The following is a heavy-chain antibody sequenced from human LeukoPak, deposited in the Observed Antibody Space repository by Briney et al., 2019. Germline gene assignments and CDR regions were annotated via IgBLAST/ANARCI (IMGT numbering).Heavy chain of an antibody. CDR2: INPSGGTT. Sequence: ASVKVSCKASGYTFTNFYMHWVRQAPGQGLEWTGIINPSGGTTTYAQKFQGRVTMTRGTSTNTVYMDLSSLRSEDTAVYYCARDVSAGSQFFDYWGQGTLVTVSS. D-gene: IGHD6-19*01. V-gene: IGHV1-46*01. J-gene: IGHJ4*02. CDR3: ARDVSAGSQFFDY. CDR1: GYTFTNFY.